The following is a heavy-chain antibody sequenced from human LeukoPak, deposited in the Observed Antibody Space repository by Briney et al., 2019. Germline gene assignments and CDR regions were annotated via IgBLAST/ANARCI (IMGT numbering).Heavy chain of an antibody. Sequence: GGPLRFSCEASGCGLSSYEMNWVGQAPGKGLEWVSHISSRGSTIYYADSVKGRFTISRDNAKNSLYLQMNSLRAEDTAVYYCARVGWVLRYAFDIWGQGTMVTVSS. CDR2: ISSRGSTI. D-gene: IGHD3-16*01. CDR1: GCGLSSYE. J-gene: IGHJ3*02. V-gene: IGHV3-48*03. CDR3: ARVGWVLRYAFDI.